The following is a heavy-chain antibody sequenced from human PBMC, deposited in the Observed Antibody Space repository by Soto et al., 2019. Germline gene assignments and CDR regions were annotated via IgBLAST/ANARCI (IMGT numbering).Heavy chain of an antibody. CDR1: GGSISGHY. Sequence: SETLCLTCTVSGGSISGHYWSGIRQPPGKGLEWVGYIYSSGSTYVRPSLKSRVSMSVDPSRNQVSLKLTSVTATDTAVYYCAGQKLDVPAFFEYWGQGILVTVSS. CDR2: IYSSGST. CDR3: AGQKLDVPAFFEY. J-gene: IGHJ4*02. V-gene: IGHV4-59*08. D-gene: IGHD3-3*02.